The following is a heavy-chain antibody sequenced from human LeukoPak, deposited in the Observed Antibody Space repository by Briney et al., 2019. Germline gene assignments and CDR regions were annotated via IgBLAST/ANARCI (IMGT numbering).Heavy chain of an antibody. Sequence: GGSLRLSCTASGFTFGDYAMNWVRQAPGKGLEWVGFLRSKAYGGTTEYAASVKGRFAISRDDSKNTLYLQVNSLKTEDTAVYYCTTYMTPVTGMWGQGTLVTVSS. V-gene: IGHV3-49*04. CDR3: TTYMTPVTGM. J-gene: IGHJ4*02. CDR2: LRSKAYGGTT. D-gene: IGHD6-19*01. CDR1: GFTFGDYA.